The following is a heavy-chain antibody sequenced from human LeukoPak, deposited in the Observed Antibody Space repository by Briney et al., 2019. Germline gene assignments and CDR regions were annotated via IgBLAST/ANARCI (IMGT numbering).Heavy chain of an antibody. V-gene: IGHV1-69*01. CDR1: GGTFSSYA. Sequence: RASVKVSCKASGGTFSSYAISWVRQAPGQGLEWMGGIIPIFGTANYAQKFQGRVTITADESTSTAYMELSSLRSEDTAVYYCAREGDGAYFDYWGQGTLVTVSS. D-gene: IGHD4-17*01. J-gene: IGHJ4*02. CDR3: AREGDGAYFDY. CDR2: IIPIFGTA.